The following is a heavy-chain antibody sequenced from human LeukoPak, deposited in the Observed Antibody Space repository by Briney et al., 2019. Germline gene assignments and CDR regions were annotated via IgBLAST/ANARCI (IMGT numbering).Heavy chain of an antibody. D-gene: IGHD2-2*02. CDR2: IIPIFGTA. CDR1: GGTFSSYA. CDR3: ARGCSSTRCYRVAFDI. V-gene: IGHV1-69*13. J-gene: IGHJ3*02. Sequence: SVKVSCKASGGTFSSYAISWVRQAPGQGLEWMGGIIPIFGTANYAQKFQGRVTITADESTSTAYMELSSLRSEDTAVYYCARGCSSTRCYRVAFDIWGQGTMVTVSS.